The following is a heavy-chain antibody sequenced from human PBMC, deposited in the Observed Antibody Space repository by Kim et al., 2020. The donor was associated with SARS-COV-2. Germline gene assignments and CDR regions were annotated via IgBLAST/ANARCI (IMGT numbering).Heavy chain of an antibody. J-gene: IGHJ4*02. Sequence: VDSMKGRFTISRDDAKNSLYLHIHSLRAEDTAVYYCARGPYYYGSGIYFSYWGQGTLVTVSS. CDR3: ARGPYYYGSGIYFSY. V-gene: IGHV3-7*01. D-gene: IGHD3-10*01.